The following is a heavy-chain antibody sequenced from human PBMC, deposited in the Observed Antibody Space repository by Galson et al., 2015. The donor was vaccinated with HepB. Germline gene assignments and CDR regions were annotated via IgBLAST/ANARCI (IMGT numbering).Heavy chain of an antibody. CDR1: GYTFTSYY. CDR2: INPSGGST. V-gene: IGHV1-46*01. Sequence: SVKVSCKASGYTFTSYYMHWVRQAPGQGLEWMGIINPSGGSTSYPQKLQGRVTMTRDTSTSTVYMELSSLRSEDTAVYYCARGGVQWLLPQDYWGQGTLVTVSS. J-gene: IGHJ4*02. D-gene: IGHD3-22*01. CDR3: ARGGVQWLLPQDY.